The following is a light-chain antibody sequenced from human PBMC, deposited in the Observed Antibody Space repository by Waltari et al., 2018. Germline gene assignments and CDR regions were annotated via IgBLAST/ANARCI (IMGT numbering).Light chain of an antibody. Sequence: QSALTQPASVSGSPGQAITIFCTGTRSDVGGYDYVSWYQQHPGKAPRLMIYDVNRRPSGVSYRFSGSKSGNTASLTISGLQAEDEADYYCCSYRSGSSYVFGTATHVTVL. CDR2: DVN. J-gene: IGLJ1*01. CDR3: CSYRSGSSYV. CDR1: RSDVGGYDY. V-gene: IGLV2-14*01.